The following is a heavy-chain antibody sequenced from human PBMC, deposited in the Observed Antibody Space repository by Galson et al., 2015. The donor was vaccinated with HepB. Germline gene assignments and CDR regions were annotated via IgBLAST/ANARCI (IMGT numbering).Heavy chain of an antibody. CDR1: GYSFPNYW. CDR3: ARDGEEFMWREP. D-gene: IGHD1-14*01. J-gene: IGHJ4*02. V-gene: IGHV5-10-1*01. Sequence: QSGAEVKKPGESLRISCKASGYSFPNYWINWVRQMPGKGLEWMGRIDPSDSYRNYSPSFESHVTISVDKSISTAYLQWSSLKASDTAIYYCARDGEEFMWREPWGQGNLVT. CDR2: IDPSDSYR.